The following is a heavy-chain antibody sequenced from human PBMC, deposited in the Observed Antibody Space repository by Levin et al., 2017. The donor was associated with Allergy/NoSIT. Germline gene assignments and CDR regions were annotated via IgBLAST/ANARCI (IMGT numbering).Heavy chain of an antibody. D-gene: IGHD6-19*01. CDR2: ISSSSSYI. CDR1: GFTFSSYT. J-gene: IGHJ6*02. Sequence: PGASVKVSCAASGFTFSSYTMNWVRQAPGKGLEWVSSISSSSSYIYYADSVKGRFTISRDNAKNSLYLQMNSLRAEDTAVYYCARDMRGIAVNNGMDVWGQGTTVTVSS. CDR3: ARDMRGIAVNNGMDV. V-gene: IGHV3-21*01.